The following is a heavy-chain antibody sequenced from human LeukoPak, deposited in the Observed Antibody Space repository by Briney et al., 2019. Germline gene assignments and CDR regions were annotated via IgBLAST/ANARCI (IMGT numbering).Heavy chain of an antibody. CDR2: IYYSGST. CDR3: ARLDPNIYGYVPDY. CDR1: GGSISSYY. J-gene: IGHJ4*02. Sequence: SETLSLTCTVSGGSISSYYWSWLRQPPGKGLEWIGYIYYSGSTNYNPSLKSRVTISVDTTKNQFSLKLDSVTTADTAVYYCARLDPNIYGYVPDYWGQGILVTVSS. D-gene: IGHD3-16*01. V-gene: IGHV4-59*01.